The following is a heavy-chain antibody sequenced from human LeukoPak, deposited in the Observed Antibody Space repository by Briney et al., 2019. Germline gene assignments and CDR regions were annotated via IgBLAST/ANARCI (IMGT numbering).Heavy chain of an antibody. V-gene: IGHV1-8*01. CDR2: MNPNSGNS. CDR1: GYTSTSYD. D-gene: IGHD3-10*01. Sequence: GASVKVSCKASGYTSTSYDINWVRQATGQGLEWMGWMNPNSGNSGYAQKFQGRVTMTRNTSINTAYMELSSLRSEDTAVYYCARELPTGTDYFDYWGQGTLVTVSS. J-gene: IGHJ4*02. CDR3: ARELPTGTDYFDY.